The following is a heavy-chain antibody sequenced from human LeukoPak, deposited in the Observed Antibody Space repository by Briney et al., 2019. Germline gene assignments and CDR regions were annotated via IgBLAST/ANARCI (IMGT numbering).Heavy chain of an antibody. Sequence: GGSLRLSCAASGFSFSNHYVRGIRQSPGKGREWGANINEDGSNKWHLGSVKGRFTVSRDNARNAMYLQMKSLRVEDTAVYYCTRVIVAVPGYFDYFDFWGQGALVTVSS. D-gene: IGHD6-19*01. J-gene: IGHJ4*02. V-gene: IGHV3-7*01. CDR3: TRVIVAVPGYFDYFDF. CDR1: GFSFSNHY. CDR2: INEDGSNK.